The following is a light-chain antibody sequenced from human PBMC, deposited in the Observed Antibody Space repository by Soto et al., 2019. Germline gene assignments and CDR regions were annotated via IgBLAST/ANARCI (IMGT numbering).Light chain of an antibody. J-gene: IGLJ3*02. Sequence: LTQPPSASGTPGQRVTISCSGSSSNIGNNAVNWYQQFPGTAPKLLIYDNIQRPSGVPDRFSGSKSGTSASLAISGLQSEDEADYYCAAWGDNLNGWVFGGGTQLTVL. V-gene: IGLV1-44*01. CDR1: SSNIGNNA. CDR3: AAWGDNLNGWV. CDR2: DNI.